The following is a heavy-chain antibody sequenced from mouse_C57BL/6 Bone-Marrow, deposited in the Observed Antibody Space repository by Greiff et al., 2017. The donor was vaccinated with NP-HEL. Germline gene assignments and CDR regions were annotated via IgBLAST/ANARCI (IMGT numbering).Heavy chain of an antibody. J-gene: IGHJ3*01. CDR2: ISNGGGST. CDR3: ARHRYYGSSPFAY. D-gene: IGHD1-1*01. V-gene: IGHV5-12*01. Sequence: EVQGVESGGGLVQPGGSLKLSCAASGFTFSDYYMYWVRQTPEKRLEWVAYISNGGGSTYYPDTVKGRFTISRDNAKNTLYLQMSRLKSEDTAMYYCARHRYYGSSPFAYWGQGTLVTVSA. CDR1: GFTFSDYY.